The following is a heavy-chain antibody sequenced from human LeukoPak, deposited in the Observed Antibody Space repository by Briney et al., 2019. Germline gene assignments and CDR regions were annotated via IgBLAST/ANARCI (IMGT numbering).Heavy chain of an antibody. CDR1: GYSISSDYY. V-gene: IGHV4-38-2*02. D-gene: IGHD2-15*01. J-gene: IGHJ4*02. CDR3: ASPVLGYCNGGSCYGY. Sequence: SETLSLTCTVSGYSISSDYYGAWIRQPPGKGLEWIGTIFHSGSTYYNPSLKSRVTISLDTSKNQFSLKMSSVTAADTAVYYCASPVLGYCNGGSCYGYWGQGTLVTVSS. CDR2: IFHSGST.